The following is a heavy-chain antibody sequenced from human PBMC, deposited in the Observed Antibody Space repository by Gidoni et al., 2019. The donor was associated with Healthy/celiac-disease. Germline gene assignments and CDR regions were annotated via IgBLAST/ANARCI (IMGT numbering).Heavy chain of an antibody. CDR3: ARLFGSVDWFDP. D-gene: IGHD3-10*01. Sequence: EVHLVASGGGLFQPGGSLRLSWASSGFTVSSNYMSWVRRAPGKGLEWVSVIYSGGSTYYADSVKGRFTISRDNSKNTLYLQMNSLRAEDTAVYYCARLFGSVDWFDPWGQGTLVTVSS. V-gene: IGHV3-53*01. CDR2: IYSGGST. J-gene: IGHJ5*02. CDR1: GFTVSSNY.